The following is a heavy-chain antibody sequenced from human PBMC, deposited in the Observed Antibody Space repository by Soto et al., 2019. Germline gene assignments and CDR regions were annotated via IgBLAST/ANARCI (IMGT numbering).Heavy chain of an antibody. CDR3: GRGVGAPCGSSVGMDV. Sequence: QVQLVQSGAEVKKPGASVNVSCKTSGYSFIDHGITWVRQAPGQGLEFMGWISGYNGSAYYAQKLLGGVSMTTGATSITAYLELRSLMCDDEAVYYCGRGVGAPCGSSVGMDVWGQGTTVTVSS. CDR2: ISGYNGSA. CDR1: GYSFIDHG. J-gene: IGHJ6*02. D-gene: IGHD3-16*01. V-gene: IGHV1-18*04.